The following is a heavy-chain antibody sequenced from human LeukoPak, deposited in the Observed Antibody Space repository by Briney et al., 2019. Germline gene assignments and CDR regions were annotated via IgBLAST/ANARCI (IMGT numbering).Heavy chain of an antibody. CDR2: VDPEDGET. CDR1: GYTFTSYA. J-gene: IGHJ6*03. V-gene: IGHV1-69-2*01. D-gene: IGHD4-23*01. Sequence: GASVKVSCKGSGYTFTSYAMNWVRQAPGQGLEWMGRVDPEDGETEYAEKLQGRITITADKSGDTAFIESSSLTSGDTAVYYCAADSVGKTGNLKFYYMAVWGKGTTVTVSS. CDR3: AADSVGKTGNLKFYYMAV.